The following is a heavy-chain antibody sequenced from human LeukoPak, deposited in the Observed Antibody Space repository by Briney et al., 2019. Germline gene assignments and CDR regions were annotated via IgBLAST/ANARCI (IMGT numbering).Heavy chain of an antibody. J-gene: IGHJ6*03. CDR3: ARGSGGQKGNMDV. V-gene: IGHV4-34*01. CDR2: INHSGST. Sequence: PSETLSLTCTVSGDSINNYYWNWIRQPPGKGLEWIGEINHSGSTNYNPSLKSRVTISVDTSKNQFSLKLSSVTAADTAVYYCARGSGGQKGNMDVWGKGTTVTVSS. D-gene: IGHD3-10*01. CDR1: GDSINNYY.